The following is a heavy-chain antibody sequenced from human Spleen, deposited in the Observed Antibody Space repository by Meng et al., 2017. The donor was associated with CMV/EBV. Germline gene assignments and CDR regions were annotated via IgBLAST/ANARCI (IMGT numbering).Heavy chain of an antibody. CDR3: ARVRSRVESALFAFDV. Sequence: GESLKISCAASGFTFSTYSMNWVRQAPGKGLEWVSYISSTSTTIYYADSVKGRFTISRDNSRSTLLLQMNSLGAEDTAVYYCARVRSRVESALFAFDVWGQGTLVTVSS. CDR1: GFTFSTYS. J-gene: IGHJ3*01. D-gene: IGHD1-1*01. V-gene: IGHV3-48*01. CDR2: ISSTSTTI.